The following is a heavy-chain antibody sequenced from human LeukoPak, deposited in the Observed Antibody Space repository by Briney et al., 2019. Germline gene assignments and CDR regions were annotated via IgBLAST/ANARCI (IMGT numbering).Heavy chain of an antibody. CDR1: GFTFSSYA. CDR2: MKDDGNEI. Sequence: PGGSLRLSCAASGFTFSSYAMSWVRQAPGKGLEWVASMKDDGNEIQYVDSVKGRFTISRDNAKNSLYLQMNNLRAEDTAVYYCARNRATNDYWGQGTLVTVSS. J-gene: IGHJ4*02. V-gene: IGHV3-7*01. CDR3: ARNRATNDY. D-gene: IGHD1-26*01.